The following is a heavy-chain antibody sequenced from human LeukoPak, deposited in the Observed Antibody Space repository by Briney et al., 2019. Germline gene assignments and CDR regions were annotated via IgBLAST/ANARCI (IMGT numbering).Heavy chain of an antibody. CDR2: IYYSGST. CDR1: GASISSGDYY. CDR3: ARRSNNAFDI. Sequence: SETLSLTCTVSGASISSGDYYCSWIRQPPGKGLEWIGYIYYSGSTYYNPSLNSRVAISVDTSKNQFSLKLSSVTAADTAVYYCARRSNNAFDIWGQGTMVTVSS. J-gene: IGHJ3*02. V-gene: IGHV4-30-4*01.